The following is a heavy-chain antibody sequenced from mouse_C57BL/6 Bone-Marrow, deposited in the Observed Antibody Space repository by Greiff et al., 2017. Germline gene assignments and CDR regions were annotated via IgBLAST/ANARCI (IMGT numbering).Heavy chain of an antibody. Sequence: EVQLVESGGGLVKPGGSLKLSCAASGFTFSSYAMSWVRQTPEKRLEWVATISDGGSYTYYPDNVKSRFTISRDNATNSLYLQMSHLQSEDTAMYYCGTHYYGSFDYWGQGTTPTVSS. J-gene: IGHJ2*01. CDR1: GFTFSSYA. CDR2: ISDGGSYT. CDR3: GTHYYGSFDY. D-gene: IGHD1-1*01. V-gene: IGHV5-4*01.